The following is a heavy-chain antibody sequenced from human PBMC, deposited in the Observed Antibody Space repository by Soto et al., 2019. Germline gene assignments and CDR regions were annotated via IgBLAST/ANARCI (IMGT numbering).Heavy chain of an antibody. CDR1: GFMFSDYA. CDR3: AKDAIANDGIWLMDS. J-gene: IGHJ5*02. CDR2: LLRPGRST. D-gene: IGHD3-16*01. Sequence: VGSLRLSCAASGFMFSDYAMTWARQAPGKELEWVSGLLRPGRSTYYADSVKGRFTISGDTSANTVYLQMDSLRAEDTAVYYCAKDAIANDGIWLMDSWGQGTVVTVSS. V-gene: IGHV3-23*01.